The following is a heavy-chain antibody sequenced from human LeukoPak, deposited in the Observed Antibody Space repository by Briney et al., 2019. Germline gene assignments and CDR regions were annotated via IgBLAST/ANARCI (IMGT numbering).Heavy chain of an antibody. CDR3: ARLRDYGDGLDAFDI. J-gene: IGHJ3*02. CDR1: GGSISSYY. Sequence: SETLSLTCTVSGGSISSYYWSWIRQPPGKGLEWIGYIYYSGSTNYNPSLKSRVTISVDTSKNQFSLKLSSVTAADTAVYYCARLRDYGDGLDAFDIWGQGTMVTVSS. CDR2: IYYSGST. V-gene: IGHV4-59*08. D-gene: IGHD4-17*01.